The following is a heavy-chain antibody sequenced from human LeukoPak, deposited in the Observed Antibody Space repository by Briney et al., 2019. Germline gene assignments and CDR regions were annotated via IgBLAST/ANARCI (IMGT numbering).Heavy chain of an antibody. Sequence: SETLSLTCAVYGGSFSGYYWSWIRQPPGKGLEWIGEINHSGGTNYNPSLKSRVTISVDTSKNQFSLKLSSVTAADTAVYYCARFKGFSDYYGSGSYYNWPPGWFDPWGQGTLVTVSS. CDR2: INHSGGT. V-gene: IGHV4-34*01. CDR1: GGSFSGYY. D-gene: IGHD3-10*01. CDR3: ARFKGFSDYYGSGSYYNWPPGWFDP. J-gene: IGHJ5*02.